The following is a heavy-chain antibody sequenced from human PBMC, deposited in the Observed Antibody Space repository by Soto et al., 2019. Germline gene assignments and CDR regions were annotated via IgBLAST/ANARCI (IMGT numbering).Heavy chain of an antibody. D-gene: IGHD2-15*01. V-gene: IGHV3-64*01. CDR1: GFSFSNYV. J-gene: IGHJ4*02. Sequence: EVQLVESGGGLVQPGGSLRLSCVASGFSFSNYVMHWVRQAPGKGLEYVSAISGNGGNIYYANSVKGRFTISRDNSKNTLYLQMGSLRADEMAVYYCVSDDCSDGVCYLGDHWGQGILVIVSS. CDR3: VSDDCSDGVCYLGDH. CDR2: ISGNGGNI.